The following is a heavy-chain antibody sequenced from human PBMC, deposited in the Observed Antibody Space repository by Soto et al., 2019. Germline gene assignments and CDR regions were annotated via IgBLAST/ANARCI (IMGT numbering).Heavy chain of an antibody. D-gene: IGHD1-26*01. V-gene: IGHV3-53*01. CDR2: IYSGGST. Sequence: ASLLLSCAASGFTVSSNYMSWVRQAPGKGLEWVSVIYSGGSTYYADSVKGRFTISRDNSKNTLYLQMNSLRAEDTAVYYCALRKTGSYFDYWGQGTLVTVSS. J-gene: IGHJ4*02. CDR3: ALRKTGSYFDY. CDR1: GFTVSSNY.